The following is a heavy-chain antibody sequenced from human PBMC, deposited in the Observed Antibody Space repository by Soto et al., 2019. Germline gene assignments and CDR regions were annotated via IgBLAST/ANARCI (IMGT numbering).Heavy chain of an antibody. Sequence: EVQLVESGGGLVKPGGSLRLSCAASGFTFSSYSMTWVRQAPGKGLEWVSSITSSNTYIFYGDSVKGRFAISRDNAKNSLFVQMNNLRAEDTAVYFCARDTNFFASGSGVDYWGQGTLVTVSS. CDR2: ITSSNTYI. V-gene: IGHV3-21*02. CDR1: GFTFSSYS. J-gene: IGHJ4*02. D-gene: IGHD1-26*01. CDR3: ARDTNFFASGSGVDY.